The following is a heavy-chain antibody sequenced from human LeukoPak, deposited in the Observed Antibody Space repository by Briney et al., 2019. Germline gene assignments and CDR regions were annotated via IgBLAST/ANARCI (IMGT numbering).Heavy chain of an antibody. J-gene: IGHJ6*02. CDR1: GYTFTGYF. CDR3: ARGSLAVSGAMDV. CDR2: INPNSAGT. V-gene: IGHV1-2*02. Sequence: ASVKVSFKASGYTFTGYFIHWVRQAPGQGLEWMGWINPNSAGTDYAQKFQGRVTMARDTSISTAYMELSRLTSDDTAVYYCARGSLAVSGAMDVWGQGTTVTVSS. D-gene: IGHD6-19*01.